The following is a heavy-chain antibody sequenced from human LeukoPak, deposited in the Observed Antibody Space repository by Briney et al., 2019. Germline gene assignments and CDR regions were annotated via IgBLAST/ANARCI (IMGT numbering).Heavy chain of an antibody. D-gene: IGHD5-12*01. J-gene: IGHJ4*02. Sequence: PSETLSLTCTVSGGSISSYYWSWIRQPAGKGLEWIGRIYTSGSTNYNPSLKSRVTISVDTSRNQFSLKLSSVTAADTAVYYCARLMGYSGYDPADYWGQGTLVTVSS. CDR2: IYTSGST. CDR1: GGSISSYY. V-gene: IGHV4-4*07. CDR3: ARLMGYSGYDPADY.